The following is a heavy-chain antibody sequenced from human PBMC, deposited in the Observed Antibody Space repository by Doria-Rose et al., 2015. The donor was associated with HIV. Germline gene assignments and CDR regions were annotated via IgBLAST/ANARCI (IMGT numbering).Heavy chain of an antibody. J-gene: IGHJ4*02. CDR3: ARIKSSRWYHKYYFDF. CDR2: IFSDDER. Sequence: SGPVLVKPTETLTLTCTVSGVSLSSPGMGVSWIRQPPGTALEWLANIFSDDERSYKTYLKSRLTISRGTSKSQVVLTMTDMDPVDTATYYCARIKSSRWYHKYYFDFWGQGTLVIVSA. CDR1: GVSLSSPGMG. D-gene: IGHD6-13*01. V-gene: IGHV2-26*01.